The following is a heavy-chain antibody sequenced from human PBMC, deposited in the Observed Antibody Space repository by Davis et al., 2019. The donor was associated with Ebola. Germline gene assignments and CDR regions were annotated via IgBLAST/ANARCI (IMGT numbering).Heavy chain of an antibody. CDR1: GFTFSSYA. J-gene: IGHJ5*02. CDR3: ARDFSGWGWFDP. CDR2: ISGSGGST. D-gene: IGHD1-26*01. V-gene: IGHV3-23*01. Sequence: PGGSLRLSCAASGFTFSSYAISWVRQAPGKGLEWVSAISGSGGSTYYADSVKGRFTISRDNSKNTLYLQMNSLRAEDTAVYYCARDFSGWGWFDPWGQGTLVTVSS.